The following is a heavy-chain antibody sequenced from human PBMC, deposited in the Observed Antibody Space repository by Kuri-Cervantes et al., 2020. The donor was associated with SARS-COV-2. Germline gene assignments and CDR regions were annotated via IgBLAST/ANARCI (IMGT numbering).Heavy chain of an antibody. Sequence: GESLKISCAVSGFTVSRNYMSWVRQAPGKGLEWVSIIYRGGTTYYADSVKGRFTISRDISKDTVYLQMDTLRAEDTAVYYCARLRDFWNDGMDVWGQGTTVTVSS. V-gene: IGHV3-53*01. CDR2: IYRGGTT. CDR3: ARLRDFWNDGMDV. D-gene: IGHD3-3*01. CDR1: GFTVSRNY. J-gene: IGHJ6*02.